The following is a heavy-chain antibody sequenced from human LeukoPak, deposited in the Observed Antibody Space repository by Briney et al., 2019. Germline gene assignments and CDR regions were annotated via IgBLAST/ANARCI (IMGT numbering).Heavy chain of an antibody. Sequence: SETLSLTCTVSGGSISTYYWSWIRQPPGKGLEWIGYIYYSGSTNYNPSLKSRVTISVDASKNQFSLKLSSVTAADTAVYYCARHSNGTFDIWGQGTMVTVSS. V-gene: IGHV4-59*08. CDR1: GGSISTYY. J-gene: IGHJ3*02. D-gene: IGHD3-22*01. CDR3: ARHSNGTFDI. CDR2: IYYSGST.